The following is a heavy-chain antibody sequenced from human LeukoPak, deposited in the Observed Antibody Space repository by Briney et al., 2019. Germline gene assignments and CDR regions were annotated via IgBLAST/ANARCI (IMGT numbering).Heavy chain of an antibody. CDR1: GSSMSNYY. Sequence: SETLSLTCTVSGSSMSNYYWTWIRQPPGQGLEWIGYTYNSGRTNYNPSLKSRVTISADTSKNQFSLKLDSVTAANTANYYCARRRRIGAAGGDGMDVWGQGTTVTVSS. D-gene: IGHD6-13*01. CDR2: TYNSGRT. CDR3: ARRRRIGAAGGDGMDV. V-gene: IGHV4-4*09. J-gene: IGHJ6*02.